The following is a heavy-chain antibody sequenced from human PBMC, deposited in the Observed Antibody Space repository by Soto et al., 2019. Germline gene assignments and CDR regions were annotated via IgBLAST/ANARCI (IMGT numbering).Heavy chain of an antibody. D-gene: IGHD2-15*01. CDR2: FSDSGATT. CDR1: GFTFSSSA. Sequence: EVQVLESGGGLVQPGGSLRLSCAASGFTFSSSAMSWVRQAPGKGPAWVAGFSDSGATTWNADSVQGRFIISRDISRNTLSLQMNSLRAEDTAVYCCAHRMRESNAFDIWGRGTKVTVSS. J-gene: IGHJ3*02. CDR3: AHRMRESNAFDI. V-gene: IGHV3-23*01.